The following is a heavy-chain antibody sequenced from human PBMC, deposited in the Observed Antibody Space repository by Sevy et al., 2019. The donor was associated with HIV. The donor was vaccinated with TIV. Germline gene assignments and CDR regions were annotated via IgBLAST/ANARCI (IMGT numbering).Heavy chain of an antibody. V-gene: IGHV4-38-2*02. D-gene: IGHD3-10*01. J-gene: IGHJ5*02. CDR2: VHHGGST. CDR1: GYSINRNTY. CDR3: ARDSSNYYDSGSHYKTNVAGSAWFDP. Sequence: SETLSLTCTVSGYSINRNTYWGWIRQPPGKGLEWLGSVHHGGSTYYNPSLKSRVTISTDTSKNQFSLKLNSVTDADAAVDFCARDSSNYYDSGSHYKTNVAGSAWFDPWGQGTLVTVSS.